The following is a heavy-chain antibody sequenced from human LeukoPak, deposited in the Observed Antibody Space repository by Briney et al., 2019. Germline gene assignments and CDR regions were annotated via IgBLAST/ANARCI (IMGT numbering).Heavy chain of an antibody. CDR2: ISWNSGSI. V-gene: IGHV3-9*01. CDR3: AKGGGAAAEWDWFDP. J-gene: IGHJ5*02. Sequence: PGRSLRLSCAASGFTFDDYAMHWVRQAPGKGLEWVSGISWNSGSIGYADSVKGRFTISRDNAKNSLYLQMNSLRAEDTALYYCAKGGGAAAEWDWFDPWGQGTLVTVSS. D-gene: IGHD6-13*01. CDR1: GFTFDDYA.